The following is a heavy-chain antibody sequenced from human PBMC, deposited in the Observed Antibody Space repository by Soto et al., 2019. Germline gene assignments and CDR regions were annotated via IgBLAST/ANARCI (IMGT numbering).Heavy chain of an antibody. Sequence: VKVSCKASGGTFSSYAISWVRQAPGQGLEWMGGIIPIFGTTNYAQKFQGRVTITADESTSTAYMELSSLRSEDTAVYYCVRAHALGFSNWFDPWGRGTLVTVSS. CDR1: GGTFSSYA. D-gene: IGHD3-10*01. V-gene: IGHV1-69*13. CDR3: VRAHALGFSNWFDP. J-gene: IGHJ5*02. CDR2: IIPIFGTT.